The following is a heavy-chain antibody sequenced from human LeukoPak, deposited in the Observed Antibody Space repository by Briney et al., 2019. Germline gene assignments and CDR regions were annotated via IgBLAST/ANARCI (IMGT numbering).Heavy chain of an antibody. CDR1: GFTSSTYE. J-gene: IGHJ4*02. V-gene: IGHV3-48*03. D-gene: IGHD1-26*01. Sequence: PGGSLRLSCADSGFTSSTYEMNWVRQAPGKGLEWVSYISSSGSTIYYADSVKGRFTISRDNAKNSLYLQMNSLRAEDTAVYYCARDPGARTGHWGKGTLVTVSS. CDR3: ARDPGARTGH. CDR2: ISSSGSTI.